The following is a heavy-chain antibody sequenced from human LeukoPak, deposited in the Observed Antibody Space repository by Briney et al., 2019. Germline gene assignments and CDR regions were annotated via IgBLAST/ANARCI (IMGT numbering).Heavy chain of an antibody. CDR3: ARESGSYYGVTLDY. CDR1: GFTVSSNY. D-gene: IGHD1-26*01. Sequence: GGSLRLSCAASGFTVSSNYMSWVRQAQGKGLEWVSVIYSGGRTEYADSVKGRFTISRDNSKNTLYLQMNSLRAEDTAVYYCARESGSYYGVTLDYWGQGTLVTVSS. J-gene: IGHJ4*02. CDR2: IYSGGRT. V-gene: IGHV3-66*01.